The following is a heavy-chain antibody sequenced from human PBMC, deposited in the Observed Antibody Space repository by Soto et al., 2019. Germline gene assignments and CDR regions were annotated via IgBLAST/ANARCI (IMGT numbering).Heavy chain of an antibody. CDR2: IIPIFGTA. Sequence: SVKVSCKASGGTFSSYAISWVRQAPGQGLEWMGGIIPIFGTANYAQKFQGRVTITADESTSTAYMELSSLRSEDTAVYYCARGHIVVVTAYYGMDVWGQGTTVTVS. CDR3: ARGHIVVVTAYYGMDV. V-gene: IGHV1-69*13. D-gene: IGHD2-21*02. CDR1: GGTFSSYA. J-gene: IGHJ6*02.